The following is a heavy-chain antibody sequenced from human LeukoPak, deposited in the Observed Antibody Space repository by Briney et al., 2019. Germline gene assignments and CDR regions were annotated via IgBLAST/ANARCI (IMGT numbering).Heavy chain of an antibody. D-gene: IGHD5-18*01. V-gene: IGHV4-34*01. CDR2: INHSGST. J-gene: IGHJ4*02. CDR3: ARNRSYGYKY. CDR1: GGSFSGYY. Sequence: SETLSLTCAVYGGSFSGYYWSWIRQPPGKGLEWIGEINHSGSTNYNPSLKSRVTISVDTSKSQFSLKLTSVTAADTAVYYCARNRSYGYKYWGRGTLVTVSS.